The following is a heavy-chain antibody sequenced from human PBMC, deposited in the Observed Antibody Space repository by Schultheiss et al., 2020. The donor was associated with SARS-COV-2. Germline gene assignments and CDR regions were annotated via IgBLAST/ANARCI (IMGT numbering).Heavy chain of an antibody. CDR2: ISSSSSYI. J-gene: IGHJ4*02. CDR1: GFTFSSYG. CDR3: AGGAAVTTSFDY. D-gene: IGHD4-17*01. Sequence: GESLKISCAASGFTFSSYGMHWVRQAPGKGLEWVSYISSSSSYIYYADSVKGRFTISRDNAKNTLYLQMNSLRAEDTAVYSCAGGAAVTTSFDYWGQGTLVTVSS. V-gene: IGHV3-21*05.